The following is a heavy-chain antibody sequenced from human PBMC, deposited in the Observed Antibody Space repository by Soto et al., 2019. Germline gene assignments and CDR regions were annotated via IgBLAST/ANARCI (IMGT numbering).Heavy chain of an antibody. CDR1: GFTFTDYW. V-gene: IGHV5-51*01. D-gene: IGHD6-19*01. J-gene: IGHJ6*02. Sequence: PGESLKISCKASGFTFTDYWIGWLRQMPGKGLEWMGIIFPDDSDTNYSPSFQGHVTFSADKSISTAYLQWSSLKASDTATYYCARPDTSGWYKGYYGLNVWGQGTTVTVSS. CDR2: IFPDDSDT. CDR3: ARPDTSGWYKGYYGLNV.